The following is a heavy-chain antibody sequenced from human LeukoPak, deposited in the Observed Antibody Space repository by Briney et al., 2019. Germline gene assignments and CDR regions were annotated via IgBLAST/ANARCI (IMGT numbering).Heavy chain of an antibody. V-gene: IGHV3-49*04. CDR2: IRSKAYGGTT. D-gene: IGHD5-18*01. Sequence: PGGSLRLSCTASGFTFGDYAMSWVRQAPGKGLEWVGFIRSKAYGGTTEYAASVKGRFTISRDDSKSIAYLQMNSLKTEDTAVYYCTREIQLGYCYYGMDVWGQGTTVTVSS. J-gene: IGHJ6*02. CDR3: TREIQLGYCYYGMDV. CDR1: GFTFGDYA.